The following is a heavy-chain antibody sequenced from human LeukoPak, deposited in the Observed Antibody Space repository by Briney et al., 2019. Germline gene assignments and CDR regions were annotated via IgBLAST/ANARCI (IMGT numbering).Heavy chain of an antibody. CDR3: ARVGSGFDFDY. CDR1: GYTFIGYY. Sequence: GASVKVSCKASGYTFIGYYIHWVRQAPGQGLEWMGWINPNSGGTKYVQKFQGRVTITRDTSITTAHMELTRLRSDDTAVYYCARVGSGFDFDYWGQGTLVTVSS. D-gene: IGHD5-12*01. V-gene: IGHV1-2*02. J-gene: IGHJ4*02. CDR2: INPNSGGT.